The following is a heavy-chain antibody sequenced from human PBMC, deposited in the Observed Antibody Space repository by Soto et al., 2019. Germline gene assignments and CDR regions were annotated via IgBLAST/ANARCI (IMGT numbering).Heavy chain of an antibody. J-gene: IGHJ4*02. CDR1: GGSISSYY. CDR3: ARGRFGNDDPYYFDY. D-gene: IGHD1-1*01. V-gene: IGHV4-59*01. CDR2: IYYSGST. Sequence: PSETLSLTCTVSGGSISSYYWSWIRQPPGKGLEWIGYIYYSGSTNYNPSLKSRVTISVDTSKNQFSLKLSSVTAADTAVYYCARGRFGNDDPYYFDYWGQGTLVTVSS.